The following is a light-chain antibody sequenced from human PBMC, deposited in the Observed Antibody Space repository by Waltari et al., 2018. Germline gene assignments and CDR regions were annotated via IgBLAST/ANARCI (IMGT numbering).Light chain of an antibody. CDR1: HSVSSSY. CDR3: QQYGSSPWT. CDR2: GAS. Sequence: EIVLTQSPGTLSLSPGERATLSCRASHSVSSSYLAWYQQKPGQAPRVLIHGASNRATGIPDRFSGSGSGTDFTLTISSLEPEDFAVYYCQQYGSSPWTFGQGTKVEIK. J-gene: IGKJ1*01. V-gene: IGKV3-20*01.